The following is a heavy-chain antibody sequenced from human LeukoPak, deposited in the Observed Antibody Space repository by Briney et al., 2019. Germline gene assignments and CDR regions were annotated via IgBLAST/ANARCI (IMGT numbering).Heavy chain of an antibody. J-gene: IGHJ1*01. CDR2: ISYDGSNK. CDR3: AAYHALGTFGYFQH. V-gene: IGHV3-30*03. CDR1: GFTFNSYG. D-gene: IGHD1-7*01. Sequence: GGSLRLSCAASGFTFNSYGMHWVRQAPGKGLEWLAVISYDGSNKYFADSVEGRLVVSRDNSNNTLYLHMNTLRPDDTGIYYCAAYHALGTFGYFQHWGQGTLVTVSS.